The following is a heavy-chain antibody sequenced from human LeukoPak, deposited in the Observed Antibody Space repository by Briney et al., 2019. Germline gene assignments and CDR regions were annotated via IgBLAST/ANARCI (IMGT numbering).Heavy chain of an antibody. D-gene: IGHD5-12*01. J-gene: IGHJ4*02. V-gene: IGHV3-23*01. CDR1: GFTFSTFV. CDR2: IGESGGNT. CDR3: AKGRLRELNDC. Sequence: GGSLRPSCAASGFTFSTFVMTWVRQGPGKGLEWVSSIGESGGNTYYADSVKGRFTISRDNSKNTLYLQMNSLRDEDTAVYYCAKGRLRELNDCWGQGTLVTVSS.